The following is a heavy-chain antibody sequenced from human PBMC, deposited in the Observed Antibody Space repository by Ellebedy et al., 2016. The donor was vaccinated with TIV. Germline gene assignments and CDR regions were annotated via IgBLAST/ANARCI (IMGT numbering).Heavy chain of an antibody. CDR3: ARVEPFYCSSTSCKNLGSDY. CDR2: ISSSSSYI. J-gene: IGHJ4*02. CDR1: GFTFNSYS. V-gene: IGHV3-21*01. D-gene: IGHD2-2*01. Sequence: GGSLRLXXAASGFTFNSYSMNWVRQAPGKGLEWASSISSSSSYIYYADSVKGRFTISRDNAKNSLYLQMNSLRAEDTAVYYCARVEPFYCSSTSCKNLGSDYWGQGTLVTVSS.